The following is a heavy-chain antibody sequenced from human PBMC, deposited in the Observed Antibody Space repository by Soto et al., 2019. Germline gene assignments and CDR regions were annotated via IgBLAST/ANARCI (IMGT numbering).Heavy chain of an antibody. CDR1: GGSISSGGYS. D-gene: IGHD1-20*01. CDR3: ARGSGYKRYYFDY. J-gene: IGHJ4*02. V-gene: IGHV4-30-2*01. CDR2: IYLIGST. Sequence: TLSLTCAVSGGSISSGGYSWSWIRQPPRKSLEWIVYIYLIGSTYYNPSLKSRVTISVDRSKNQFSLKLSSVTAVDTAVYYCARGSGYKRYYFDYWGQGTLVTVSS.